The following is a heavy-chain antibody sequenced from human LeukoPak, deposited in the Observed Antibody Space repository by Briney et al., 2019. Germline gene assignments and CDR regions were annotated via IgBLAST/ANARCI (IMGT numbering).Heavy chain of an antibody. CDR3: AKLYGSGTVTPLDY. CDR2: ISGSGGST. D-gene: IGHD3-10*01. V-gene: IGHV3-23*01. J-gene: IGHJ4*02. CDR1: GFTFSSYA. Sequence: GGSLRLSCAASGFTFSSYAMSWVRQAPGKGLEWVSAISGSGGSTYYADSVKGRFTISRDNSKNTLYLQMNSLRAEDTAVYYCAKLYGSGTVTPLDYWGQGTLVTVSS.